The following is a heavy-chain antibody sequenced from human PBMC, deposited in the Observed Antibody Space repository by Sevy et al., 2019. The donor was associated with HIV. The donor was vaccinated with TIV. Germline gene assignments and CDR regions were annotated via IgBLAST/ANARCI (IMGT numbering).Heavy chain of an antibody. CDR3: ASLYSGYDYDYYYGMDV. CDR1: GFTFSSYS. V-gene: IGHV3-21*01. J-gene: IGHJ6*02. D-gene: IGHD5-12*01. CDR2: ISSSSSYI. Sequence: GGSLRLSCAASGFTFSSYSMNWVRQAPGKGLEWVSSISSSSSYIYYAVSVKGRFTISRDNAKNSLYLQMNSLRAEDTAVYYCASLYSGYDYDYYYGMDVWGQGTTVTVSS.